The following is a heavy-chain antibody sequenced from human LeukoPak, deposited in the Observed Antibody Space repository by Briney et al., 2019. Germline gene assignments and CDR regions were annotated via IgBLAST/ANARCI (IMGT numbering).Heavy chain of an antibody. V-gene: IGHV1-46*01. CDR2: INPGGGST. J-gene: IGHJ6*02. D-gene: IGHD3/OR15-3a*01. CDR3: ARDRWTSSYYYGMDV. Sequence: ASVKVSCKASGYTFTSYYMHWVRQAPGQGLEWMGIINPGGGSTSYAQKFQGRVTMTRDTSTSTVYMELSSLRSEDTAVYYCARDRWTSSYYYGMDVWGQGTTVTVPS. CDR1: GYTFTSYY.